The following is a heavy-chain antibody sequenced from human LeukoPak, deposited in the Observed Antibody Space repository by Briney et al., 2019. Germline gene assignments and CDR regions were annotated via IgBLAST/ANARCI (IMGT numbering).Heavy chain of an antibody. Sequence: PGGSLRLSCAASGFTFSSYAMSWVRQAPGKGLEWVSAISGSGGSTYYVDSVKGRFTISRDNSKNTLYLQMNSLRAEDTAVYYCAKDNRPKDIVVVVAARDWGQGTLVTVSS. CDR2: ISGSGGST. CDR3: AKDNRPKDIVVVVAARD. D-gene: IGHD2-15*01. V-gene: IGHV3-23*01. J-gene: IGHJ4*02. CDR1: GFTFSSYA.